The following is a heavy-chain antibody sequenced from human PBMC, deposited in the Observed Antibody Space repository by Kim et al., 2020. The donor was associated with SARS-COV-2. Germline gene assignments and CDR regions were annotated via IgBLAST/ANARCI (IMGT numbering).Heavy chain of an antibody. CDR1: GFTFTTYA. CDR3: AKIPYSSGWSGYFQH. Sequence: GGSLRLSCAASGFTFTTYAMSWVRQAPGKGLEWVSAISVSGSATYYADSVKGRFTVSRDNSKNTLYLQMNSLRAEDTAVYYCAKIPYSSGWSGYFQHWG. J-gene: IGHJ1*01. V-gene: IGHV3-23*01. D-gene: IGHD6-19*01. CDR2: ISVSGSAT.